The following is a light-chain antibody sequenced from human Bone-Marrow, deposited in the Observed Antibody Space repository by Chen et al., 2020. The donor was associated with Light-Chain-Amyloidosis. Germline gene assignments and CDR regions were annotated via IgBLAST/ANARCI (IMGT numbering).Light chain of an antibody. CDR2: EDD. CDR1: SGSLATNY. J-gene: IGLJ3*02. V-gene: IGLV6-57*01. CDR3: QSYQGSSQGV. Sequence: NFMLTQPHSVSESPGKTVIISCTRSSGSLATNYVQWYQQRPGRSPTTVIYEDDQRPSVVPERFSGSIDRSSNSASLTISGLKTGDEADYYCQSYQGSSQGVFGGGTKLTVL.